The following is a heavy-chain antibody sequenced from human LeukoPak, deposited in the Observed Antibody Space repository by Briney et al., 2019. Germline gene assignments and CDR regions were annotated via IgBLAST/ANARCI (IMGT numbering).Heavy chain of an antibody. CDR2: IKTNTDGGTA. D-gene: IGHD2-21*02. Sequence: GGSLRLSCSASGFTFNYAWMNWVRQAPGKGLEWVGRIKTNTDGGTADYPAPVKGRFTISRDDSKNTLYLQMNSLKTEDTAVYYCTTRVVTTNDNWGQGTLVTVSS. V-gene: IGHV3-15*01. CDR3: TTRVVTTNDN. J-gene: IGHJ4*02. CDR1: GFTFNYAW.